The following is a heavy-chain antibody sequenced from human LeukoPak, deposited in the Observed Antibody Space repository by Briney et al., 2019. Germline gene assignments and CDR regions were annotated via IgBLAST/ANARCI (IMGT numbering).Heavy chain of an antibody. CDR3: ATTTVTTWYFDY. V-gene: IGHV3-23*01. CDR2: ISGSGGST. D-gene: IGHD4-17*01. CDR1: GFTLSSYA. Sequence: GGSLRLSCAASGFTLSSYAMSWVRQAPGKGLEWVSAISGSGGSTYYADSVKGRFTISRDNSKNTLYLQTNSLRAEDTAVYYCATTTVTTWYFDYWGQGTLVTVSS. J-gene: IGHJ4*02.